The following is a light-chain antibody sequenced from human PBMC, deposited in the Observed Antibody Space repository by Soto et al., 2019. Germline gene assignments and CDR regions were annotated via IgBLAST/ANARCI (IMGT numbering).Light chain of an antibody. CDR1: QGIGNY. V-gene: IGKV1-27*01. CDR3: QKHDSAPLT. CDR2: TSS. Sequence: IQMTQSPSSLSASVGDRVTITCRASQGIGNYLAWYQQRPGKVPKLLIYTSSTLQSGVPPRFSGSGSGTDFTLTISSLQPEDVATYYCQKHDSAPLTIGGGTKVEIK. J-gene: IGKJ4*01.